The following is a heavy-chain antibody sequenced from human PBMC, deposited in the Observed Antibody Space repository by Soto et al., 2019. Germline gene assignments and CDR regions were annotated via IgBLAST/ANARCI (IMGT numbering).Heavy chain of an antibody. CDR3: ARVSEITMIVVVDAFDI. CDR1: GAPIRCYS. V-gene: IGHV4-59*01. J-gene: IGHJ3*02. CDR2: IYYSGST. Sequence: TLSLTCPVSGAPIRCYSWSCIRQPPGKGLEWIGYIYYSGSTNYNPSLKSRVTISVDTSKNQFSLKLSSVTAADTAVYYCARVSEITMIVVVDAFDIWGQGT. D-gene: IGHD3-22*01.